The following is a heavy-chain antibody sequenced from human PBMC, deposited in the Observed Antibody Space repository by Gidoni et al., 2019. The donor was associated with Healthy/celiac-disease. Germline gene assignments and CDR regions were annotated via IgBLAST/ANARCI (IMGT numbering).Heavy chain of an antibody. J-gene: IGHJ4*02. CDR3: AREGIFGVVIFDY. CDR1: GFTFSDYY. CDR2: ISSRGRNR. Sequence: QVQLVASGGGLVMPGGSLRLSFTASGFTFSDYYMSWIRQAPGKGREWVAYISSRGRNRLYADSVKGRFTISRENDKNAMYMQMNRLRAEDTAVYYCAREGIFGVVIFDYWGPGTMVTVSS. V-gene: IGHV3-11*01. D-gene: IGHD3-3*01.